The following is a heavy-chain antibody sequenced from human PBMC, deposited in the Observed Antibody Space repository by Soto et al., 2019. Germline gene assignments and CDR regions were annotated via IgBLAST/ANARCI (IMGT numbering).Heavy chain of an antibody. CDR2: VSPKSGGT. V-gene: IGHV1-2*02. D-gene: IGHD2-8*02. CDR3: AREISGGGTLNWFDP. J-gene: IGHJ5*02. CDR1: GYNFSDYY. Sequence: ASVKVSCKASGYNFSDYYIHWVRQAPGQGLEWLGWVSPKSGGTNYAQKFMGRVTMTRDASSNTVYMDLSGLKSDDTAVFYCAREISGGGTLNWFDPWGQGTLVTVSS.